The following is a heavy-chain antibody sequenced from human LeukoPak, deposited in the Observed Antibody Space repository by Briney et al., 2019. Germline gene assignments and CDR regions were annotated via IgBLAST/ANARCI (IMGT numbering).Heavy chain of an antibody. CDR3: ARQQLSQLYYFDN. Sequence: SETLSLTCTVTGGSISSYYWSWIRQPPGKGLEWIGYIYYTGSTNYNPSLKSRVTISVDTSKDQFSLKLSSVTAADTAVYYCARQQLSQLYYFDNWGQGTLVTVSS. CDR2: IYYTGST. D-gene: IGHD6-13*01. J-gene: IGHJ4*02. V-gene: IGHV4-59*01. CDR1: GGSISSYY.